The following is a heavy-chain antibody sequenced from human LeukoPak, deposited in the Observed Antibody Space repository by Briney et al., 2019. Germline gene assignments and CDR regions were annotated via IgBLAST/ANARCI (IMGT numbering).Heavy chain of an antibody. CDR3: ARVAEGYCSGGSCLIWFDP. CDR1: GGSISSYY. D-gene: IGHD2-15*01. J-gene: IGHJ5*02. CDR2: IYCSGST. V-gene: IGHV4-59*01. Sequence: SETLSLTCTVSGGSISSYYWSWIRQPPGKGLEWIGYIYCSGSTNYNPSLKSRVTISVDTSKNQFSLKLSSVTAADTAVYYCARVAEGYCSGGSCLIWFDPWGQGTLVTVSS.